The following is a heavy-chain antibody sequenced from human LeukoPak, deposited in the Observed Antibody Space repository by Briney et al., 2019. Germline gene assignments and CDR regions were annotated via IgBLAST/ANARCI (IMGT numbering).Heavy chain of an antibody. CDR3: VKEKRLMVYAEFDY. V-gene: IGHV3-43D*03. D-gene: IGHD2-8*01. CDR2: ISWDGGST. J-gene: IGHJ4*02. Sequence: GGSLRLSCAASGFTFDDYAMHWVRQAPGKGLEWVSLISWDGGSTYYADSVKGRFTISRDNSKNSLYLQMNSLRAEDTAIYYCVKEKRLMVYAEFDYWGQGTLVTVSS. CDR1: GFTFDDYA.